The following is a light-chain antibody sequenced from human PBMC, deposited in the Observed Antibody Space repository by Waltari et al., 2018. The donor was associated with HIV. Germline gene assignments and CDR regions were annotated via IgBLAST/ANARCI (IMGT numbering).Light chain of an antibody. Sequence: QSVLTQSPSASGTPGQRVPISCSGSSSNVGKNYVYWFQQIPGTGPKLLIYWCSQLPSVVPDRFSGSKSGTSASLSISGLRSEDEADYYCAVWDDNLSAWLFGGGTRLTVL. CDR1: SSNVGKNY. V-gene: IGLV1-47*01. CDR3: AVWDDNLSAWL. CDR2: WCS. J-gene: IGLJ3*02.